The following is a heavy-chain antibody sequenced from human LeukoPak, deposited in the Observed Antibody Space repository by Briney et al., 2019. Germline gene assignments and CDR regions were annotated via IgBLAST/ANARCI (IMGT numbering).Heavy chain of an antibody. Sequence: PSETLSLTCTVSGGSISSHYWSWIRQPPGKGLEWIGYIYYSGSTNYNPSLKSRVTISVDTSKNQFSLKLSSVTAADTAVYYCARGGRDNSSWYLYYFDYWGQGTLVTVSS. V-gene: IGHV4-59*11. J-gene: IGHJ4*02. CDR1: GGSISSHY. D-gene: IGHD6-13*01. CDR3: ARGGRDNSSWYLYYFDY. CDR2: IYYSGST.